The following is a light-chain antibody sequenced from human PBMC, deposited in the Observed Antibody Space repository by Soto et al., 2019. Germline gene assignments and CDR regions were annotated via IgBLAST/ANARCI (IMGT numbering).Light chain of an antibody. CDR1: QSVSSSY. CDR2: GAS. CDR3: QQYGTSPPGT. J-gene: IGKJ1*01. Sequence: IVLTQSPGTLSLSPGERATLSCRASQSVSSSYLAWYQQKPGQAPRLLIYGASSRATGIPDRFSGSGSGTDFTLTISRLEPEAFAVYYCQQYGTSPPGTFGQGTKVEIK. V-gene: IGKV3-20*01.